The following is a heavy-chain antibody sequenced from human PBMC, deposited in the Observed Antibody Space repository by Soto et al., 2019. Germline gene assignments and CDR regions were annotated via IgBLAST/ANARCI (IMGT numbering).Heavy chain of an antibody. CDR2: ISWNSGSI. V-gene: IGHV3-9*01. CDR3: AKDRAFWSGLYYYYYGMEV. CDR1: GFTFDDYA. J-gene: IGHJ6*01. Sequence: LSCSASGFTFDDYAMHWVRQAPGKCLEWVSGISWNSGSIGYADSVKVRFTISRDNAKNSLYLQMNSLRAEDTALYYCAKDRAFWSGLYYYYYGMEVWGQGTTVHGSS. D-gene: IGHD3-3*01.